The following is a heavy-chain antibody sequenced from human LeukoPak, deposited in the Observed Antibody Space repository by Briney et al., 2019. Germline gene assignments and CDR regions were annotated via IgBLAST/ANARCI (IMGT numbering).Heavy chain of an antibody. Sequence: SETLSLTCTVSGGSISSSSYYWGWIRQPPGKGLEWIGSIYYSGSTYYNPSLKSRVTISVDTSKNQFSLKLSSVTAADTAVYYCARDLAYEHYYYYMDVWGKGTTVTVSS. CDR3: ARDLAYEHYYYYMDV. CDR1: GGSISSSSYY. J-gene: IGHJ6*03. D-gene: IGHD5-12*01. V-gene: IGHV4-39*07. CDR2: IYYSGST.